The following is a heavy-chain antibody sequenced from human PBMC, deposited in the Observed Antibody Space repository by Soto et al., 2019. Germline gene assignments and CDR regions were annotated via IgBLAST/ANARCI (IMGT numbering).Heavy chain of an antibody. CDR3: ASQIFWSGSTAHGMDV. V-gene: IGHV3-30*03. CDR1: GFTFSSYG. CDR2: ISYDGSNK. Sequence: GGSLRLSCAASGFTFSSYGMHWVRQAPGKGLEWVAVISYDGSNKYYADSVNGRFTISRDNSKNTLYLQMNSLRAEDTAVYYCASQIFWSGSTAHGMDVWGQGTAVTVSS. J-gene: IGHJ6*02. D-gene: IGHD3-3*01.